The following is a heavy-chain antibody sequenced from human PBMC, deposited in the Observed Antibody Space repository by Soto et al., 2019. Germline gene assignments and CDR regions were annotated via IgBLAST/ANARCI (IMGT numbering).Heavy chain of an antibody. CDR1: GFTFSSYA. CDR3: ARDLEYYDILTGYTATYAFDI. J-gene: IGHJ3*02. Sequence: GGSLRLSCAASGFTFSSYAMSWVRQAPGKGLEWVSAISGSGGSTYYADSVKGRFTISRDNAKNSLYLQMNSLRAEDTAVYYCARDLEYYDILTGYTATYAFDIWGQGTMVTVSS. V-gene: IGHV3-23*01. D-gene: IGHD3-9*01. CDR2: ISGSGGST.